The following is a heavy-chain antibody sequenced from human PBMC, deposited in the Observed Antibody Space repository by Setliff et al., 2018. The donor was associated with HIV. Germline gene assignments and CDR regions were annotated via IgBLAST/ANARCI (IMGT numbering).Heavy chain of an antibody. CDR3: ARRSGPVTGDYNWFDP. CDR2: IYYSGIT. CDR1: SGFISGRSYY. Sequence: SETLSPTCTVASGFISGRSYYWGWIRQPPGKGLEWIGNIYYSGITYYNPSLKSRVTISIGTSKKQFSLKLRSVNAADTALYYWARRSGPVTGDYNWFDPWGQATLVTVSS. J-gene: IGHJ5*02. V-gene: IGHV4-39*07. D-gene: IGHD2-21*02.